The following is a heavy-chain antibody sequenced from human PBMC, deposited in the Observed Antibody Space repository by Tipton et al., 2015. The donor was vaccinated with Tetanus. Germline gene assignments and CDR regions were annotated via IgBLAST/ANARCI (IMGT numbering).Heavy chain of an antibody. J-gene: IGHJ4*02. V-gene: IGHV3-7*01. CDR2: IKQDGSEK. CDR1: GFTFSSYW. Sequence: SLRLSCAASGFTFSSYWMSWVRQAPGKGLEWVANIKQDGSEKYYVDSVKGRFTISRDNAKNSLYLQMNSLRAEDTAVYYCARDQSRIAAAGRPDYWGQGTLVTVSS. D-gene: IGHD6-25*01. CDR3: ARDQSRIAAAGRPDY.